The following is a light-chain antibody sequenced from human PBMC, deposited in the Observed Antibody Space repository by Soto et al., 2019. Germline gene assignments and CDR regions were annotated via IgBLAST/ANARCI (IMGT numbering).Light chain of an antibody. CDR1: SSDVGGYNF. CDR2: DVS. V-gene: IGLV2-11*01. J-gene: IGLJ3*02. CDR3: CSYAGSYTLV. Sequence: QSALTQPRSVSGSPGQSVTISCTGTSSDVGGYNFVSWYQHHPGKAPKLMIYDVSKRPSGVPDRFSGSKSGSTASLTISGLQAEDEADYYCCSYAGSYTLVFGGGTKLTGL.